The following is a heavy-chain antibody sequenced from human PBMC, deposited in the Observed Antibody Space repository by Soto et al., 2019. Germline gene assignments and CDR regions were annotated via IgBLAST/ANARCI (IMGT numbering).Heavy chain of an antibody. CDR2: IDSDDGIT. CDR3: TRLSAPVDY. CDR1: GFSFIGSW. Sequence: GGSLRLSCVVSTASGFSFIGSWMHWVRQAPGKGLAWVAKIDSDDGITDYLDSVKGRFTISRDNTKNTLYLQMNSLRVDDTAVYYCTRLSAPVDYWARATLVTVSS. J-gene: IGHJ4*02. V-gene: IGHV3-74*01.